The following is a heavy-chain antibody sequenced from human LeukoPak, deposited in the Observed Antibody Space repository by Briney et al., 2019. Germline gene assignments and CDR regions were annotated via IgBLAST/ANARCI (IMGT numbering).Heavy chain of an antibody. CDR3: ARRSLNYYDSSGFYFDS. Sequence: GESLKISCKGSGYSFTSYWIGWVRQMPGKGLEWMGIIYPGDSDTRYSPSFQGQVTISADTSISTAYVQWNSLKSSDTAMYYCARRSLNYYDSSGFYFDSWGQGTLVTVSS. J-gene: IGHJ4*02. D-gene: IGHD3-22*01. CDR1: GYSFTSYW. V-gene: IGHV5-51*01. CDR2: IYPGDSDT.